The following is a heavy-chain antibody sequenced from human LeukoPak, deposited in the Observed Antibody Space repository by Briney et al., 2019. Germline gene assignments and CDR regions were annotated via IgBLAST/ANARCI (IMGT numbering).Heavy chain of an antibody. CDR3: ARLAAAGEGLFDY. V-gene: IGHV4-59*08. CDR1: GGSISSHY. D-gene: IGHD6-13*01. CDR2: IYYSGST. Sequence: PSETLSLTCTVSGGSISSHYWKWIRQPPGKGLEWIGYIYYSGSTNYNPSLKSRVTISVDTSKNQFSLKLSSVTAADTAVYYCARLAAAGEGLFDYWGQGTLVTVSS. J-gene: IGHJ4*02.